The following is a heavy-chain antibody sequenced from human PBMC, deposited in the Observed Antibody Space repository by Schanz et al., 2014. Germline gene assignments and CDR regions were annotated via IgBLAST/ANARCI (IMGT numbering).Heavy chain of an antibody. CDR3: VSSGSYSSYAF. Sequence: EVQLVESGGGLVQPGGSLRLSCAASGFTFSSYAMSWVRQAPGKGLEWVSAISGSGGTTTYHSDSVKGRFTISRDSAENSLYLQMNSLRAEDTAVYHCVSSGSYSSYAFWGQGTLVTVSS. CDR2: ISGSGGTTT. CDR1: GFTFSSYA. D-gene: IGHD3-10*01. V-gene: IGHV3-23*04. J-gene: IGHJ4*02.